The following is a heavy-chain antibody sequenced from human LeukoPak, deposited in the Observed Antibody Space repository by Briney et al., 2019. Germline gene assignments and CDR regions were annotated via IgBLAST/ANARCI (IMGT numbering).Heavy chain of an antibody. J-gene: IGHJ4*02. CDR3: ARIPTVTFFDY. V-gene: IGHV4-34*01. CDR1: GGSFSGYY. Sequence: PSETLSLTCAVYGGSFSGYYWSWIRQPPGKGLEWIGEINHSGSTYQNPSLKSRVTISVDTSKNQFSLKLSSVTAADTAVYYCARIPTVTFFDYWGQGTLVTVSS. CDR2: INHSGST. D-gene: IGHD4-17*01.